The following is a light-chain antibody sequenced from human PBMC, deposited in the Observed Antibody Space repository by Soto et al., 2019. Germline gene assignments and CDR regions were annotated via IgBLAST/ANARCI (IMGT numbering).Light chain of an antibody. CDR3: CSYAGSSTFV. CDR1: SSDVGTYNL. J-gene: IGLJ1*01. V-gene: IGLV2-23*02. Sequence: QSALTQPASVSGSPGQSITISCTGSSSDVGTYNLVSWYQHHPGKAPKLMIHEVSKRPSGVSNRFSGSKSGNTASLTISGLQAEDEADYYCCSYAGSSTFVFGAGTKLTVL. CDR2: EVS.